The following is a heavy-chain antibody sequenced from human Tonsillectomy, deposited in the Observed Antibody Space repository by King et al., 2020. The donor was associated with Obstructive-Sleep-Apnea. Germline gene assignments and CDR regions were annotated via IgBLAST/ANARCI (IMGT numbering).Heavy chain of an antibody. CDR2: IYYSGST. D-gene: IGHD3-10*01. J-gene: IGHJ4*02. CDR3: AGVGGHPWYFDN. V-gene: IGHV4-59*08. Sequence: VQLQESGPGLVKPSETLSLTCTVSGGSISNYYWSWIRQPPGKGLEWIGYIYYSGSTNYNPSLKSRVTISVDTSKNQFSLKLSSVTAADTAVYYCAGVGGHPWYFDNWGQGTLVTVSS. CDR1: GGSISNYY.